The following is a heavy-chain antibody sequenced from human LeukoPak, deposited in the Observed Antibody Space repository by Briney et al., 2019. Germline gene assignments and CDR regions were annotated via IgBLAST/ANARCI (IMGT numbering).Heavy chain of an antibody. CDR1: GFTFDAFG. V-gene: IGHV3-20*04. CDR2: IRGDAGST. CDR3: ARVWAWGSGNYFDN. J-gene: IGHJ4*02. D-gene: IGHD7-27*01. Sequence: GGSLRLSCAASGFTFDAFGMTWVRQAPGKGLEWVSAIRGDAGSTGYADSVKGRFTISRDNAKNSLYLQMNSLSFEDTALYYCARVWAWGSGNYFDNWGQGTLVTVSS.